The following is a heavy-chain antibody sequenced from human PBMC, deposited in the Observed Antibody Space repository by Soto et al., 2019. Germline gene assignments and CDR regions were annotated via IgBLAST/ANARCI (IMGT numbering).Heavy chain of an antibody. CDR1: GGTFSSYA. CDR3: ASPAPFCRSTSCQVDY. J-gene: IGHJ4*02. CDR2: IIPIFGTA. D-gene: IGHD2-2*01. V-gene: IGHV1-69*13. Sequence: GASVKVYCKASGGTFSSYAISWVRQAPGQGLEWMGGIIPIFGTANYAQKFQGRVTITADESTSTAYMELSSLRSEDTAVYYCASPAPFCRSTSCQVDYWGQGTLVTVSS.